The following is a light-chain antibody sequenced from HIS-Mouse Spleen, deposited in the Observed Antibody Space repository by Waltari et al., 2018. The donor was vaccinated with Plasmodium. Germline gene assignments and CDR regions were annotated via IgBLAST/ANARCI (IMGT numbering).Light chain of an antibody. CDR3: QAWDSSTVV. V-gene: IGKV3-15*01. CDR2: GAS. Sequence: EIVMTQSPATLSVSPGERATLSCRASQSVSSNLAWYQQKPGQAPRLLIYGASTRATGIPARFSGSGSGTEFTLTISSLQSEDFAVYYCQAWDSSTVVFGGGTK. CDR1: QSVSSN. J-gene: IGKJ4*01.